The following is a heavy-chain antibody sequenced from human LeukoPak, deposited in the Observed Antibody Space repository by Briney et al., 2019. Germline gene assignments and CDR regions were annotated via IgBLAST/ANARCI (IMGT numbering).Heavy chain of an antibody. CDR3: ATGGSYLMPIN. Sequence: ASVKVSCKASGYTFTSYYMHWVRQAPGQGLGWMGIINPSGGSTSYAQKFQGRVTMTEDTSTDTAYMELSSLRSEDTAAYYCATGGSYLMPINWGQGTLVTVSS. V-gene: IGHV1-46*01. CDR2: INPSGGST. CDR1: GYTFTSYY. J-gene: IGHJ4*02. D-gene: IGHD1-26*01.